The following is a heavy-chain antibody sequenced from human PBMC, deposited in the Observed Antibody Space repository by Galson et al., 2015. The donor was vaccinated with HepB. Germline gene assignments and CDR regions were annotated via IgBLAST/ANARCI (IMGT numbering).Heavy chain of an antibody. D-gene: IGHD3-10*01. CDR2: IYHSGAT. Sequence: LSLTCAVSGGSISSSNWWTWVRQPPGKGLEWIGEIYHSGATIYNPSLKSRVTISLDKSKNQFSLKLNSVTAADTAMYFCARDKDGVLGFGESDSYYGMDVWGQGTTVIVSS. J-gene: IGHJ6*02. CDR3: ARDKDGVLGFGESDSYYGMDV. CDR1: GGSISSSNW. V-gene: IGHV4-4*01.